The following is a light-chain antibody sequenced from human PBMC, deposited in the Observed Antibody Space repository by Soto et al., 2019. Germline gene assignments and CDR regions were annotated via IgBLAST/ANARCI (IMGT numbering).Light chain of an antibody. CDR3: QKYNSYSWT. V-gene: IGKV1-5*01. Sequence: IQLTQSPSNIATSVCDTINSSSRASQNINTWLAWYHQKPGMAPKLLISDAYTLESGVPSRFSGSGSGPEFTLTISSLQPDDFATYYCQKYNSYSWTFGQGTKVDIK. CDR1: QNINTW. J-gene: IGKJ1*01. CDR2: DAY.